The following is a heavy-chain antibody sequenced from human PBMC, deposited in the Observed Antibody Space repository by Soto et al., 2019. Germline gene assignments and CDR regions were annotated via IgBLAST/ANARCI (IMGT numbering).Heavy chain of an antibody. CDR1: GGSISSYY. CDR2: IYYSGST. D-gene: IGHD4-17*01. CDR3: ARGPTVVTLPSWFDP. J-gene: IGHJ5*02. V-gene: IGHV4-59*01. Sequence: PSATLALTCTVSGGSISSYYWSWIRQPPGKGLEWIGYIYYSGSTNYNPSLKSRVTISVDTSKNQFSLKLSSVTAADTAVYYCARGPTVVTLPSWFDPWGQGTLVTVSS.